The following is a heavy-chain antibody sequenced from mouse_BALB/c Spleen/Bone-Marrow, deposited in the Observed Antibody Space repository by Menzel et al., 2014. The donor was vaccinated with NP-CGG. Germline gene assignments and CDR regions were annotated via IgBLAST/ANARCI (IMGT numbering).Heavy chain of an antibody. V-gene: IGHV2-9*02. D-gene: IGHD2-4*01. CDR1: GFSLTSYG. Sequence: VQGAESGPGLVAPSQSLSITCTVSGFSLTSYGVHWVRQPPGKGLEWLGVIWAGGSTNYDSALMSRLSISKDNSKSQVFLKMNSLQTDDTAMYYCAHMITTAWFAYWGQGTLVTVSA. CDR2: IWAGGST. CDR3: AHMITTAWFAY. J-gene: IGHJ3*01.